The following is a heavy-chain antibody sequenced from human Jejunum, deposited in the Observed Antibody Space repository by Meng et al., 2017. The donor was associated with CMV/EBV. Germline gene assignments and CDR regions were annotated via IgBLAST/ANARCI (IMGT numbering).Heavy chain of an antibody. V-gene: IGHV6-1*01. CDR3: ARDWGDVRGGFDF. J-gene: IGHJ4*02. CDR2: TYYRSKYYN. D-gene: IGHD3-10*02. Sequence: QVQLQQSGPGLVNPSQTPPLTCAIAGDSVSSNSAAWNWIRQSSSRGLEWLGRTYYRSKYYNDYALSVKSRITINPDTSKNQFSLQLNSVTPEDTAIYYCARDWGDVRGGFDFWGQGTLVTVSS. CDR1: GDSVSSNSAA.